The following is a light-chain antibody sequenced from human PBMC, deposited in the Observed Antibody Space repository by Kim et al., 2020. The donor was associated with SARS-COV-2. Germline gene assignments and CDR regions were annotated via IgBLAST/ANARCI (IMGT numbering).Light chain of an antibody. CDR3: QQYGGSLT. Sequence: LSPGERATPPCRASQSISYYYLAWYQQKPGQAPRLLIYGTSNRDTGIPDRFSGSGSGTDFTLTISRLEPEDFAVYYCQQYGGSLTFGGGTKVEIK. CDR1: QSISYYY. J-gene: IGKJ4*01. V-gene: IGKV3-20*01. CDR2: GTS.